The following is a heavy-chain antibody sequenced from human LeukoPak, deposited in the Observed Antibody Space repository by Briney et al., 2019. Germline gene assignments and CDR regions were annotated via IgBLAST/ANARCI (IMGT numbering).Heavy chain of an antibody. CDR3: ARHDDSSSFDY. V-gene: IGHV4-38-2*02. J-gene: IGHJ4*02. Sequence: SETLSLTCTVSGYSISSGYFWGWIRQPPGKGLEWIGTIYNSGSTYYNASLESRVTISVDTSKNQFSLKLSSVTAADTAVYYCARHDDSSSFDYWGQGTLVTVSS. D-gene: IGHD6-13*01. CDR1: GYSISSGYF. CDR2: IYNSGST.